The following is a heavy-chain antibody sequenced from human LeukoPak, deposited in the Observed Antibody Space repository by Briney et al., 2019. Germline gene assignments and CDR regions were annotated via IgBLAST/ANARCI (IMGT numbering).Heavy chain of an antibody. J-gene: IGHJ4*02. CDR1: GGSISSYY. CDR2: IYYSGST. CDR3: ARGRSDYPDRFDY. V-gene: IGHV4-59*12. Sequence: PSETLSLTCTVSGGSISSYYWSWIRQPPGKGLEWIGYIYYSGSTNYNPSLKSRVTISVDKSKNQFSLKLSSVTAADTAVYYCARGRSDYPDRFDYWGQGTLVTVSS. D-gene: IGHD4-17*01.